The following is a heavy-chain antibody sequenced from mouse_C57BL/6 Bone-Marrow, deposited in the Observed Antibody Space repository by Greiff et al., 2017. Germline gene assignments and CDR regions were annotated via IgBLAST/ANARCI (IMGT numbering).Heavy chain of an antibody. CDR3: AKGEYGNHAGMDY. D-gene: IGHD2-10*02. CDR1: GFSLTSYG. V-gene: IGHV2-2*01. Sequence: QVQLQQSGPGLVQPSQSLSITCTVSGFSLTSYGVHWVRQSPGKGLEWLGVIWSGGSTDYNAAFISRLSISKDDAKSQVFFKMNSLQADDTAIYYCAKGEYGNHAGMDYWGQGTSVTVSS. CDR2: IWSGGST. J-gene: IGHJ4*01.